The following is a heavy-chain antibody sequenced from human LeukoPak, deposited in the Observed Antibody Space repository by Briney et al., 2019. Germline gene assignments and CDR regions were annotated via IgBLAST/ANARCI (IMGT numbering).Heavy chain of an antibody. CDR1: GYSISTGYY. Sequence: SETLSLTCTVSGYSISTGYYWGWIRQPPGKGLEWIGNIYRSGSTYYNPSLKSRVTISVDTSKNQFSLKLSSVTAADTAVYYCARVPPTVTASYWYFDLWGRGTLVTVSS. D-gene: IGHD4-17*01. J-gene: IGHJ2*01. CDR3: ARVPPTVTASYWYFDL. CDR2: IYRSGST. V-gene: IGHV4-38-2*02.